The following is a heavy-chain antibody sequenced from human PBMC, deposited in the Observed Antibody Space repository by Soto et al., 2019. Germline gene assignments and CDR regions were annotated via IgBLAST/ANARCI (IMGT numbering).Heavy chain of an antibody. D-gene: IGHD6-6*01. Sequence: QVQLQESGPGLVKPSQTLSLTCTVSGGSISSGGYYWSWIRQHPGKGLECIGYIYYSGSTYYNPSLKSRVTISVDTSKNQFSLKLSSVTAADTAVYYCARETRLAAPHQFDPWGQGTLVTVSS. CDR2: IYYSGST. J-gene: IGHJ5*02. V-gene: IGHV4-31*03. CDR1: GGSISSGGYY. CDR3: ARETRLAAPHQFDP.